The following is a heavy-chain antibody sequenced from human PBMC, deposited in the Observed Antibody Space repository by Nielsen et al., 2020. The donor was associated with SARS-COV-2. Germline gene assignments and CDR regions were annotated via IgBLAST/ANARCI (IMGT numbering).Heavy chain of an antibody. CDR1: GYTFTTFG. CDR3: AVQVGVSDNYMDV. D-gene: IGHD3-10*01. CDR2: ISGHNTNA. Sequence: ASVKVSCKASGYTFTTFGISWVRQAPGQGLEWMGWISGHNTNANFAQKFQGRVTMTTDASTSTAYMELRSLRSDDTAVYYCAVQVGVSDNYMDVWGKGTTVTVSS. V-gene: IGHV1-18*01. J-gene: IGHJ6*03.